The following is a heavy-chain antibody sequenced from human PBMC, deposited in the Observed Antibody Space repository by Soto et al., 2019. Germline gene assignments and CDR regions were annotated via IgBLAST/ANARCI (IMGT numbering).Heavy chain of an antibody. CDR1: GYTFTRHN. D-gene: IGHD2-15*01. CDR3: ARVRGGGSEYFFDY. CDR2: INPSGGTT. J-gene: IGHJ4*02. Sequence: ASVKVSCKASGYTFTRHNVHWVRQAPGQGLEWMAIINPSGGTTYYVQKFEGRVTLTTDTSTSTVYMELSSLRSDDTAVYYCARVRGGGSEYFFDYWGQGTLVTVSS. V-gene: IGHV1-46*01.